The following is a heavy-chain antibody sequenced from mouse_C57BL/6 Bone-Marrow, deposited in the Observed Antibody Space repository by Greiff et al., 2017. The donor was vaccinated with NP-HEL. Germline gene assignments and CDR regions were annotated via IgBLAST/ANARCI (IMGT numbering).Heavy chain of an antibody. CDR2: IRSKSNNYAT. Sequence: EVKVVESGGGLVQPKGSLKLSCAASGFSFTTYAMNWVRQAPGKGLEWVARIRSKSNNYATYYAVSVKDRFTISRDDSESMLYLQMNNLKSEDSAMYYCVRTGNYYAMDYWGQGTSVTVSS. V-gene: IGHV10-1*01. J-gene: IGHJ4*01. CDR3: VRTGNYYAMDY. CDR1: GFSFTTYA.